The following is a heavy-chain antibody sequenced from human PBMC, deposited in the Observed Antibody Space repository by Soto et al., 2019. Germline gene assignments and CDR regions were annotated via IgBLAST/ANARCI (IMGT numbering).Heavy chain of an antibody. CDR1: GYTFTSYD. CDR3: ARGSTIQRNPFYAMDV. CDR2: MDPNNGNT. V-gene: IGHV1-8*01. J-gene: IGHJ6*02. D-gene: IGHD3-3*01. Sequence: QVQLVQSGAEVKKPGASVKVSCKASGYTFTSYDMNWVRQATGQGLEWLGYMDPNNGNTGYAQKFQGRVTMTRDTSISTAYMELSSLRSEATAVYYCARGSTIQRNPFYAMDVWGQGTTVTVSS.